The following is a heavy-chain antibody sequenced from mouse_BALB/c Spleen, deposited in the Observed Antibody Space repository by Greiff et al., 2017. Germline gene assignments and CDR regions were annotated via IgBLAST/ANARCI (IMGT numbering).Heavy chain of an antibody. J-gene: IGHJ4*01. CDR2: IDPANGNT. D-gene: IGHD1-1*01. Sequence: VQLQQSGAELVKPGASVKLSCTASGFNIKDTYMHWVKQRPEQGLEWIGRIDPANGNTKYDPKFQGKATITADTSSNTAYLQLSSLTSEDTAVYYCAPYYYGSSYAMDYWGQGTSVTVPS. V-gene: IGHV14-3*02. CDR3: APYYYGSSYAMDY. CDR1: GFNIKDTY.